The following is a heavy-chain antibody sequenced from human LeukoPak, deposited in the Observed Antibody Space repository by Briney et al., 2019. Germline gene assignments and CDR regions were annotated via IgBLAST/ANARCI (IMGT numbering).Heavy chain of an antibody. D-gene: IGHD3-22*01. CDR3: ARVFHARGRSRYYYVPGNRPKRESYYFDY. CDR2: IYTSGST. Sequence: SETLSLTCTVSGGSISSYYWSWIRQPAGKGLEWIGRIYTSGSTNYNPSLKSRVTMSVDTSKNQFSLKLSSVTAADTAVYYCARVFHARGRSRYYYVPGNRPKRESYYFDYWGQGTLVTVSS. J-gene: IGHJ4*02. CDR1: GGSISSYY. V-gene: IGHV4-4*07.